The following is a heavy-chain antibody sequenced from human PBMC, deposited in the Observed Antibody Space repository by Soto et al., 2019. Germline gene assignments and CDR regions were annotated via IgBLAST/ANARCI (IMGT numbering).Heavy chain of an antibody. V-gene: IGHV6-1*01. CDR2: TYYRSKWYN. J-gene: IGHJ6*02. CDR3: ARDPRGRCLEWGRGYYNYGMDV. CDR1: GDSVSSNSAA. D-gene: IGHD3-3*01. Sequence: SQTLSLTCAISGDSVSSNSAAWNWIRQSPSRGLEWLGRTYYRSKWYNDYAVSVKSRITINPDTSKNQFSLQLNSVTPEDTAVYLCARDPRGRCLEWGRGYYNYGMDVWGQGTTVTVSS.